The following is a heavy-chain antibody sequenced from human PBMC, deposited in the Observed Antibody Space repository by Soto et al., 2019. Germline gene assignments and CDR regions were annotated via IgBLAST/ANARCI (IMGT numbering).Heavy chain of an antibody. J-gene: IGHJ6*02. Sequence: ASVKVSCKTSGYTFTNYAINWVRQAPGQGLQWMGWISAYSGDTRYAQRFQDRLTVTTDPSTTTAYMELRSLRSDDTAVYYCARDGRAFSIFGETMDVWGQGTTVTVSS. CDR3: ARDGRAFSIFGETMDV. D-gene: IGHD3-3*01. CDR1: GYTFTNYA. CDR2: ISAYSGDT. V-gene: IGHV1-18*01.